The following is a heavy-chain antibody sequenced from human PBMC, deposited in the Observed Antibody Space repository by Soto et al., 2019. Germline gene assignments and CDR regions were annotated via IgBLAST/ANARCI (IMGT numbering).Heavy chain of an antibody. Sequence: SLRLSCAASGFTFSTYGMHWVRQAPGKGPEWVAVISSDGSNKYYADSVKGRFTISRDNSKNTLYLQMNSLRAEDTAVYYYAIEEYDYYYGMEVWGQGTTVTVSS. CDR3: AIEEYDYYYGMEV. J-gene: IGHJ6*02. V-gene: IGHV3-30*03. CDR2: ISSDGSNK. CDR1: GFTFSTYG. D-gene: IGHD6-6*01.